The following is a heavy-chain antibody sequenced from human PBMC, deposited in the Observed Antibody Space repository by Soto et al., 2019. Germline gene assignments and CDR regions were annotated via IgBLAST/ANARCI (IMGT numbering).Heavy chain of an antibody. J-gene: IGHJ6*02. Sequence: QVQLVQSGAEVKKSGASVKVSCKPSGYSFSDYFIQWVRQAPGQGLEWVAWINPKTAATNYAKKFQGRVSVTGDTSSTTAYMELTSLRPDDTAVYYCARIKWGLNYYTGMDVWGQGTTVIVSS. D-gene: IGHD3-10*01. CDR1: GYSFSDYF. CDR3: ARIKWGLNYYTGMDV. CDR2: INPKTAAT. V-gene: IGHV1-2*02.